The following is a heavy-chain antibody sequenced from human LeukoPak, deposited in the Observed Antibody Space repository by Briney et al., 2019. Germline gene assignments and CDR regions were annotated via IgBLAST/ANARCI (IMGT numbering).Heavy chain of an antibody. V-gene: IGHV4-59*12. Sequence: SETLSLTCTVSGGSITNFYGGWIRQSPGKGLELIGYIYYSGTTNYSPSLKSRVTISVDTSKNQFSLKLSSVTAADTAVYYCARGKITMVRGDDAFDIWGQGTMVTVSS. CDR3: ARGKITMVRGDDAFDI. D-gene: IGHD3-10*01. J-gene: IGHJ3*02. CDR1: GGSITNFY. CDR2: IYYSGTT.